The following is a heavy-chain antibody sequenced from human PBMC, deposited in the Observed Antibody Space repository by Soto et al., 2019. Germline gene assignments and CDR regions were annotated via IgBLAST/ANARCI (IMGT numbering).Heavy chain of an antibody. CDR1: GFTVSNNY. V-gene: IGHV3-53*01. CDR3: ARDRIAAGGTYWFDP. D-gene: IGHD6-13*01. CDR2: IYSGGST. Sequence: GGSLRLSCAASGFTVSNNYMSWVRQAPGKGLEWVSAIYSGGSTYYADFVKGRFTISRDSSKNTLYLQMKSLRAEDTAVYYCARDRIAAGGTYWFDPWGQGTLVTVSS. J-gene: IGHJ5*02.